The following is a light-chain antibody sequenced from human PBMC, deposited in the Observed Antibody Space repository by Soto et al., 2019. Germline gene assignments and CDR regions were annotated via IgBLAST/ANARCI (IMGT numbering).Light chain of an antibody. CDR3: QQYGSSWT. V-gene: IGKV3-20*01. CDR1: QSFTSNY. CDR2: GAS. J-gene: IGKJ1*01. Sequence: EIVLTQSPCTLSLSPGERATLSCGASQSFTSNYLAWYQQKPGQAPRLLIYGASSRATGIPDRFSGSGSGTDFTLTISRLEPEDFAVYYCQQYGSSWTFGQGTKVDIK.